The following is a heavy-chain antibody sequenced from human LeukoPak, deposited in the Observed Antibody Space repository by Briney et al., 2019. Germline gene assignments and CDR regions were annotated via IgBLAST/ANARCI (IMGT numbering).Heavy chain of an antibody. CDR2: IIPIFGTA. J-gene: IGHJ4*02. V-gene: IGHV1-69*05. D-gene: IGHD4-17*01. Sequence: SVKVSCKASGGTFSSYAISWVRQAPGQGLEWMGRIIPIFGTANYAQKFQGRVTITTDESTSTAYMELSSLRSEDTAVYYCARATHGDSHLHYWGQGTLVTVSS. CDR1: GGTFSSYA. CDR3: ARATHGDSHLHY.